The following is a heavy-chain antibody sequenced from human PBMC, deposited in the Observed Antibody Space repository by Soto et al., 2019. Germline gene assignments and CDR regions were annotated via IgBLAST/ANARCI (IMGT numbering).Heavy chain of an antibody. CDR2: IKQDGSEK. CDR3: ARAGSSSGWSYWFDP. J-gene: IGHJ5*02. Sequence: EVQLVESGGGLVQPGGSLRLSCAASGFTFSSYWMSWVRQAPGKGLEWVANIKQDGSEKYYVDSVKGRFTISRDNAKNSLYLQMNSLRAEDTAVYYCARAGSSSGWSYWFDPWGQGTLVTVSS. CDR1: GFTFSSYW. V-gene: IGHV3-7*03. D-gene: IGHD6-19*01.